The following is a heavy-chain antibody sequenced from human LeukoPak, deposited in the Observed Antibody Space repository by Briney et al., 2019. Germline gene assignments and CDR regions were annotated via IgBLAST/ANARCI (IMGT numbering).Heavy chain of an antibody. J-gene: IGHJ4*02. CDR3: ARGASQSSGSWGRPADL. CDR1: GYTFTSYG. CDR2: ISAYNGNT. Sequence: GPVKVSCKASGYTFTSYGISWVRQAPGQGLEWMGWISAYNGNTNYAQKLQGRVTMTTDTSTSTAYMELRSLGSDDTAVYYCARGASQSSGSWGRPADLWGQGTLVTVSS. V-gene: IGHV1-18*01. D-gene: IGHD1-26*01.